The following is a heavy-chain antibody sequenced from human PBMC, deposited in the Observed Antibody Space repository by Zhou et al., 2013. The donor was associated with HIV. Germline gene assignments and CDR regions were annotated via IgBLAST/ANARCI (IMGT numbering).Heavy chain of an antibody. V-gene: IGHV1-69*14. J-gene: IGHJ4*02. D-gene: IGHD3-22*01. CDR1: GGSFSSYA. CDR3: ARCYYDNSGCDY. CDR2: IIPIFGTA. Sequence: QVQLVQSGAEVKKPGSSVKVSCRASGGSFSSYAIAWVRQAPGQGLEWMGGIIPIFGTANYAHKFQGRVTITADKSTTTAYMELSSLRSEDTAVYYCARCYYDNSGCDYWGQGTLVTVSS.